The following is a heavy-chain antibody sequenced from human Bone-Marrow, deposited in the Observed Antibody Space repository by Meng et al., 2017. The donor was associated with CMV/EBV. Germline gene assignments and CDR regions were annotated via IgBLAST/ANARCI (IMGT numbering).Heavy chain of an antibody. Sequence: SETLSLTCTVSRGSISSSSHYWGWVRQAPGKGLEWIGSMLYGGSTLYNPSLKSRVTISVDTSKNQFSLKLSSVTAADTAVYYCARGRGDIVPALNYWGQGTLVTVSS. CDR2: MLYGGST. CDR3: ARGRGDIVPALNY. D-gene: IGHD5-12*01. J-gene: IGHJ4*02. CDR1: RGSISSSSHY. V-gene: IGHV4-39*07.